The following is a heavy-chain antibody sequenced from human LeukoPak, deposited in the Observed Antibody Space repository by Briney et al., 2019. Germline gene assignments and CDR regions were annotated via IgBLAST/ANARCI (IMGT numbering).Heavy chain of an antibody. CDR3: VRDPDALDY. V-gene: IGHV3-48*02. CDR1: GFPFSAYS. J-gene: IGHJ4*02. Sequence: GGSLRLSCVASGFPFSAYSMNWVRQAPGKGLEWVSYIRSSGSPIYYADSVKGRFTISRDNAKNSIYLQMNSLRDEDTAVYYCVRDPDALDYWGQGTRVSVSS. CDR2: IRSSGSPI.